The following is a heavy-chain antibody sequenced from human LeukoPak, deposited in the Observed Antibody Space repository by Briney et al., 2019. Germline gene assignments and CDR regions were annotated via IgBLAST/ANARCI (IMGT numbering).Heavy chain of an antibody. V-gene: IGHV3-23*01. CDR1: GFTFSTYS. CDR3: AKCRSSCQANGFDV. J-gene: IGHJ3*01. D-gene: IGHD2-2*01. CDR2: IGGSGGGT. Sequence: PGGSLRLSCAASGFTFSTYSMTWVRQAPGKWLEWVSAIGGSGGGTEYADSVKGRFTITRDDSKNTLYLQMDSLRAEDTAIYYCAKCRSSCQANGFDVWGQGTMVTVSS.